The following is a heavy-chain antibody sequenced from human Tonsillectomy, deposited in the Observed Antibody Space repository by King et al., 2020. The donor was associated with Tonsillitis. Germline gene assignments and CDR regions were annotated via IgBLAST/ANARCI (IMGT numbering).Heavy chain of an antibody. D-gene: IGHD2-2*01. V-gene: IGHV1-2*02. Sequence: QLVQSGAEVKKPGASVKVSCKASGYTFTGYYMHWVRQAPGQGLEWMGWINPNSGGTNYAQKFQGRVTLTRDTSITTAYMELSRLRSDDTAVYYCARVSDIVVIPAARPHYYGMDVWGQGTTVTVSS. CDR1: GYTFTGYY. CDR2: INPNSGGT. CDR3: ARVSDIVVIPAARPHYYGMDV. J-gene: IGHJ6*02.